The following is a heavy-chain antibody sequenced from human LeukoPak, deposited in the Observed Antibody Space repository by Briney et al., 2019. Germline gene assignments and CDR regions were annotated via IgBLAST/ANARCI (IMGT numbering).Heavy chain of an antibody. Sequence: GESLKISCKGSGYSFTSYWIGWVRQMLGKGLEWMGIIYPGDSDTRYSPSFQGQVTISADKSISTAYLQWSSLKASDTAMYYCARLKTETTGYSSGWYAYYYYYMDVWGKGTTVTVSS. D-gene: IGHD6-19*01. V-gene: IGHV5-51*01. CDR1: GYSFTSYW. J-gene: IGHJ6*03. CDR3: ARLKTETTGYSSGWYAYYYYYMDV. CDR2: IYPGDSDT.